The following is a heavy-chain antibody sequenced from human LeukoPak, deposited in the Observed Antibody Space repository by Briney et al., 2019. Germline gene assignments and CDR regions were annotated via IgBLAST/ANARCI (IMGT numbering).Heavy chain of an antibody. D-gene: IGHD6-19*01. J-gene: IGHJ4*02. CDR1: GYTFTGYY. V-gene: IGHV1-18*04. Sequence: ASVKVSCKASGYTFTGYYMHWVRQAPGQGLEWMGWISAYNGNTNYAQKLQGRVTMTTDTSTSTAYMELRSLRSDDTAVYYCARIVSGWYPGYFDYWGQGTLVTVSS. CDR3: ARIVSGWYPGYFDY. CDR2: ISAYNGNT.